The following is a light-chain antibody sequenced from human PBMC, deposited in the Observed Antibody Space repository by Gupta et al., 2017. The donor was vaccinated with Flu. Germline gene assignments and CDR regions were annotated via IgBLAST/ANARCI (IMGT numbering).Light chain of an antibody. CDR1: SSNIGAGHD. Sequence: QPVLTQPPSVSGAPGQRVTIPCTGSSSNIGAGHDVHWYQQLPATAPRLLIYENNRRPSGVPDRFSASKSDTSASLAITGLQVEDETDYYCHSYDSTLAGSVFGGGTKVTVL. J-gene: IGLJ3*02. V-gene: IGLV1-40*01. CDR3: HSYDSTLAGSV. CDR2: ENN.